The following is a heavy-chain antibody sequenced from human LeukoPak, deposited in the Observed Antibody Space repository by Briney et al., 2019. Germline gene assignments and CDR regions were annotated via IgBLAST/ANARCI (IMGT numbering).Heavy chain of an antibody. Sequence: PGGSLRLSCAASGFNFASRRMHWVRQVPGKGLVWVSRISSDGSDTTYADSVKGRFTISRDNVKKIVYLQMRSLRVEDTAVYYCARHFDGKGSFDFWGQGTLVTVSS. V-gene: IGHV3-74*01. D-gene: IGHD4-23*01. CDR3: ARHFDGKGSFDF. J-gene: IGHJ5*01. CDR1: GFNFASRR. CDR2: ISSDGSDT.